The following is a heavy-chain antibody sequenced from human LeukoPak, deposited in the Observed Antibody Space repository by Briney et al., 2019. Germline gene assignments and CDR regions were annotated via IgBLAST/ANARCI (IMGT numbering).Heavy chain of an antibody. D-gene: IGHD6-13*01. J-gene: IGHJ4*02. V-gene: IGHV4-34*01. CDR1: GGSFNGYY. CDR2: INHSGST. Sequence: SETLSLTCAVYGGSFNGYYWTWIRQPPGKGLEWIGEINHSGSTDYNPSLKSRVTISVDTSKNQFSLKLNSVTPADTAVYYCARVGSSWYSELLYYFDYWGQGTLVTVSS. CDR3: ARVGSSWYSELLYYFDY.